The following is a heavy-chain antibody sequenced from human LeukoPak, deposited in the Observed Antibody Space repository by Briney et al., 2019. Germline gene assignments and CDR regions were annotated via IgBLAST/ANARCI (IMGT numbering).Heavy chain of an antibody. D-gene: IGHD1-1*01. CDR1: GFTFSSYE. CDR2: ISTGRRTI. V-gene: IGHV3-48*03. J-gene: IGHJ4*02. Sequence: GGSLRLSCAASGFTFSSYEMNWVRQAPGKGLEWISYISTGRRTIFYADSVKGRFTISRDNAQNSLYLQMSSLRAEDTAVYYCARGIYCTIDNCYDDYFDYWGQGALVTVSS. CDR3: ARGIYCTIDNCYDDYFDY.